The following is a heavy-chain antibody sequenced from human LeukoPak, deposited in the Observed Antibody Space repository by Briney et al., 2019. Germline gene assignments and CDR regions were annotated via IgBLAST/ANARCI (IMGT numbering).Heavy chain of an antibody. V-gene: IGHV3-13*01. CDR3: TKEFCGSRAACAGGSYYDF. CDR1: GFTFSKGA. Sequence: GGSLRLSCAASGFTFSKGAFHWVRQAPGKGLEWVAAIGVTGDTYYADSVKGRFTISREDAANSLYLQMRSLGAGDTALYYCTKEFCGSRAACAGGSYYDFWGRGALVTVSS. CDR2: IGVTGDT. D-gene: IGHD2-15*01. J-gene: IGHJ2*01.